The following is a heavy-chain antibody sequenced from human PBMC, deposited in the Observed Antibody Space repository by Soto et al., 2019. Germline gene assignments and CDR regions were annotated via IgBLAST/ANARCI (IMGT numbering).Heavy chain of an antibody. CDR1: GFTFSSYA. CDR3: ARVPDSSGYISSFDY. D-gene: IGHD3-22*01. V-gene: IGHV3-30-3*01. Sequence: PGGSLRLSCAASGFTFSSYAMHWVRQAPGKGLEWVAVISYDGSNKYYADSVKGRFTISRDNSKNTLYLQMNSLRAEDTAVYYCARVPDSSGYISSFDYWGQGTLVTVSS. J-gene: IGHJ4*02. CDR2: ISYDGSNK.